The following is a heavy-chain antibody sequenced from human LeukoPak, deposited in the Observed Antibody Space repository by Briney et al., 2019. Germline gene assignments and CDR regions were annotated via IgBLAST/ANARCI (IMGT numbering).Heavy chain of an antibody. CDR1: GGSLSGYS. Sequence: SETLSLTCTVYGGSLSGYSWNWIRQSPGKGLEWIGETNYIGSTNYNPSLKSRVTMSLDMSKNQFSLRLSSVTAADTAIYYCARGLVYRQSSPYFDQWGQGTLVTVSS. D-gene: IGHD1-14*01. V-gene: IGHV4-34*01. CDR3: ARGLVYRQSSPYFDQ. CDR2: TNYIGST. J-gene: IGHJ4*02.